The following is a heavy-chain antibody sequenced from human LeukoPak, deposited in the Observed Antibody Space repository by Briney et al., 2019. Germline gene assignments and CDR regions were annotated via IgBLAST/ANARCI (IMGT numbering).Heavy chain of an antibody. V-gene: IGHV3-23*01. CDR1: GFTFSSYA. J-gene: IGHJ4*02. CDR2: ISGSGGST. D-gene: IGHD3-3*01. Sequence: GGSLRLSCAASGFTFSSYAMSWVRQAPGKGLEWVSSISGSGGSTYYADSVKGRFTISRDNSKNTLYLQMNSLRAEDTAVYYCAKDNEEVWSGPKGLFDYWGRGTLVTVSS. CDR3: AKDNEEVWSGPKGLFDY.